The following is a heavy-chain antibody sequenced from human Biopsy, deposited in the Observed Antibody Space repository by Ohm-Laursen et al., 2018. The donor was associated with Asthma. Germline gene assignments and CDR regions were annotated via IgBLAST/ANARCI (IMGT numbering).Heavy chain of an antibody. CDR1: GGTFSNFA. D-gene: IGHD6-19*01. Sequence: SVKVSCKAPGGTFSNFAISWVRQAPGQGLEWLGGGKTVFGTTNYAQKFQGRVTITADESTSTAYMEVTSLRSEDTAIYYCARCQVGYSSGWSLLLKKIYYSGMDVWGQGTAVTVSS. CDR3: ARCQVGYSSGWSLLLKKIYYSGMDV. V-gene: IGHV1-69*13. J-gene: IGHJ6*02. CDR2: GKTVFGTT.